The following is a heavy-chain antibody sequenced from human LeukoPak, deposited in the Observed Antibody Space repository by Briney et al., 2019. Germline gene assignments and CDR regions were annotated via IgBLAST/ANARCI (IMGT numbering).Heavy chain of an antibody. CDR3: ARAWKRYSYGKFDY. D-gene: IGHD5-18*01. Sequence: GGSPRLSCAASGFTFSSHWMSWVRQAPGKGLEWVANIKQDGSEKYYVDSVKGRFTISRDNAKNSLYLQMNSRRAEDTAVYHCARAWKRYSYGKFDYWGQGTLVTVSS. J-gene: IGHJ4*02. CDR1: GFTFSSHW. V-gene: IGHV3-7*04. CDR2: IKQDGSEK.